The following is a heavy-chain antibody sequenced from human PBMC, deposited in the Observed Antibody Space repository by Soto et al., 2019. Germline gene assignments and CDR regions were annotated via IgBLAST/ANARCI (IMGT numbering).Heavy chain of an antibody. CDR3: AGERITIFGVVIIPQYGMDV. CDR1: GFTFSSYW. Sequence: PGGSLRLSCAASGFTFSSYWMHWVRQAPGKGLVWVSRINSDRSSTSYADSVKGRFTISRDNAKNTLYLQMNSLRAEDTAVYYCAGERITIFGVVIIPQYGMDVWGQGTTITVSS. CDR2: INSDRSST. D-gene: IGHD3-3*01. J-gene: IGHJ6*02. V-gene: IGHV3-74*01.